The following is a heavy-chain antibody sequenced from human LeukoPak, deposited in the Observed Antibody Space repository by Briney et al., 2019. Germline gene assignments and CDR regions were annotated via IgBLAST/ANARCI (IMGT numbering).Heavy chain of an antibody. Sequence: GASVKLSCKASGGTFSSYAISWVRQAPGRGLEWMGRIIPIFGTANYAQKFQGRVTITTDESTRTAYMELSSLRSEDPAVYYCARVVYCGGDCLMGYMDVWGKGTTVTVSS. CDR2: IIPIFGTA. CDR3: ARVVYCGGDCLMGYMDV. CDR1: GGTFSSYA. D-gene: IGHD2-21*02. V-gene: IGHV1-69*05. J-gene: IGHJ6*03.